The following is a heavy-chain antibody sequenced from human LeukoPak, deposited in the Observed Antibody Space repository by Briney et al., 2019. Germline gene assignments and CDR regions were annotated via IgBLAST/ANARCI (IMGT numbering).Heavy chain of an antibody. CDR3: ARGGPVVSSFDY. D-gene: IGHD2-8*02. CDR2: IYSGGST. J-gene: IGHJ4*02. Sequence: GGSLRLSCAASGFNVSTNYMGWVRQAPGKGLEWVSVIYSGGSTYYADSVKGRFTISRDNSKNTLYLHMNSLRAEDTAVYYCARGGPVVSSFDYWGQGTLVTVSS. V-gene: IGHV3-53*01. CDR1: GFNVSTNY.